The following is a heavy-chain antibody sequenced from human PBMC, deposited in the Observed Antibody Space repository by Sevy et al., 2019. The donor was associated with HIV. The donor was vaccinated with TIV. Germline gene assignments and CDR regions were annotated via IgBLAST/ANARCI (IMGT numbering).Heavy chain of an antibody. D-gene: IGHD6-19*01. CDR1: GFTFSSYA. J-gene: IGHJ4*02. CDR2: ISGSGGST. Sequence: GGCLRLSCAASGFTFSSYAMSWVRQAPGKGLEWVSAISGSGGSTYYADSVKGRFTISRDNSKNTLYLQMNSLRAEDTAVYYCAKGDKPGYSGGWYSCYFDYWGQGTLVTVSS. V-gene: IGHV3-23*01. CDR3: AKGDKPGYSGGWYSCYFDY.